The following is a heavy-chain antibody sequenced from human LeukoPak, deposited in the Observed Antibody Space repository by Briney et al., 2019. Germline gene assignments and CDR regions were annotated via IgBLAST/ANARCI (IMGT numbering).Heavy chain of an antibody. CDR3: ARRYCSGGSCHWGFDY. V-gene: IGHV3-21*01. Sequence: GGSLRLSCAASGFTFSSYSMTWVRQAPGKGLEWVSSISSSSSYIYYADSVKGRFTIPRDNAKNSLYLQMNSLRAEDTAVYYCARRYCSGGSCHWGFDYWGQGTLVTVSS. J-gene: IGHJ4*02. CDR1: GFTFSSYS. D-gene: IGHD2-15*01. CDR2: ISSSSSYI.